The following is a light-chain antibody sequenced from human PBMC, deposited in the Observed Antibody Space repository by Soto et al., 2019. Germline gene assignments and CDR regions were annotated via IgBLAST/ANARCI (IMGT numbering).Light chain of an antibody. Sequence: DIQMTQSPSSLSASLGDRVTITCRASQGIGNYLAWYQLQPGKDPKLLIYAASTLQSGVPARFSGSGSGTGFTLTISSLQAEDVATYCCPKHTSAPRTFGQGTKV. CDR3: PKHTSAPRT. J-gene: IGKJ1*01. CDR1: QGIGNY. V-gene: IGKV1-27*01. CDR2: AAS.